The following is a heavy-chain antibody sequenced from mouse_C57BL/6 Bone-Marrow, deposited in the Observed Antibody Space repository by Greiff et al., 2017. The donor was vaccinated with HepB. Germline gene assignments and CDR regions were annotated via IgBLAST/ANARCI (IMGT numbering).Heavy chain of an antibody. V-gene: IGHV1-63*01. CDR1: GYTFTNYW. CDR3: ARSGFSGFAY. CDR2: IYPGGGYT. D-gene: IGHD3-1*01. J-gene: IGHJ3*01. Sequence: QVYVKQSGAELVRPGTSVKMSCKASGYTFTNYWIGWAKQRPGHGLEWIGDIYPGGGYTNYNEKFKGKATLTADKSSSTAYMQFSSLTSEDSAIYYCARSGFSGFAYWGQGTLVTVSA.